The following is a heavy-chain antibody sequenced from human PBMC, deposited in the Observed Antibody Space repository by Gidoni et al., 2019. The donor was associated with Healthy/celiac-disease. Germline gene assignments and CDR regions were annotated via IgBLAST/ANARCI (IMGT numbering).Heavy chain of an antibody. J-gene: IGHJ4*02. CDR2: ISCSGGSP. CDR1: RFTFRSYA. V-gene: IGHV3-23*01. D-gene: IGHD3-22*01. Sequence: EVQLLESGGGLVQPGGSLRRPCAAARFTFRSYAMSWVRQAPGKGREWVSAISCSGGSPYYADSVKGRFTISRDNSKNTLYLQMNSLRAEDTAVYYCAKDVSIVVVILDYWGQGTLVTVSS. CDR3: AKDVSIVVVILDY.